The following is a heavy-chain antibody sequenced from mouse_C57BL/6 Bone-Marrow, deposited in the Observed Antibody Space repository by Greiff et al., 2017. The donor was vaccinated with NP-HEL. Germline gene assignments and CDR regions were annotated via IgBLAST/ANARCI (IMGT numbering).Heavy chain of an antibody. Sequence: VKLQESGPGLVQPSQSLSITCTVSGFSLTSYGVHWVRQSPGKGLEWLGVIWRGGSTDYNAAFMSRLSITKDNSKSQVFFKMNSLQADNTAIYYCAKGGGRYWYFDVWGTGTTVTVSS. V-gene: IGHV2-5*01. CDR2: IWRGGST. J-gene: IGHJ1*03. CDR3: AKGGGRYWYFDV. CDR1: GFSLTSYG.